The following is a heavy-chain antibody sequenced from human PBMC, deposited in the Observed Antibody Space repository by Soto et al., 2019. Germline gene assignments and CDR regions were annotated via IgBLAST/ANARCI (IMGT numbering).Heavy chain of an antibody. CDR3: ARDWGTGFYKLDS. Sequence: SETLSLTCAVSGYSISTGFNWAWIRQPPGKGLEWIGSIYHSGSTYYNLSLKGRVTISSDASKNQISLKLSSVTAADTALYYCARDWGTGFYKLDSWGQGTLVTVSS. CDR2: IYHSGST. CDR1: GYSISTGFN. V-gene: IGHV4-38-2*02. J-gene: IGHJ4*02. D-gene: IGHD6-19*01.